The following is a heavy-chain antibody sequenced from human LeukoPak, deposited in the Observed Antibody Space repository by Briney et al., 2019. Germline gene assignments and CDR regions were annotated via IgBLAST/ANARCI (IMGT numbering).Heavy chain of an antibody. J-gene: IGHJ6*03. V-gene: IGHV4-39*01. CDR2: IYYSGST. CDR1: GGSISSSSYY. CDR3: ARTNYYNYMDV. Sequence: PSETLSLTCTVSGGSISSSSYYWGWIRQPPGKGLEWIGSIYYSGSTYYNPSLKSRVTISVDTSKNQFSLKLSSVTAADTAVYYCARTNYYNYMDVWGKGTTVTVSS.